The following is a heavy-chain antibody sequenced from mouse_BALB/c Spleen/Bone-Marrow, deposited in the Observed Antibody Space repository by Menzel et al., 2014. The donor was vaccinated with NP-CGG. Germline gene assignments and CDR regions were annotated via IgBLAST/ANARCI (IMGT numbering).Heavy chain of an antibody. D-gene: IGHD4-1*01. V-gene: IGHV1-39*01. CDR1: GYSFTDYI. J-gene: IGHJ2*01. Sequence: EVQLQQSGPELVKPGASVKISCMASGYSFTDYIILWVKQSRGKSLEWIGNINPHYGGTSYYMKFKGKATLTVDKSSSAAYMQLNSLTSEDSAVYYCARANWADYWGQGTTLTVSS. CDR2: INPHYGGT. CDR3: ARANWADY.